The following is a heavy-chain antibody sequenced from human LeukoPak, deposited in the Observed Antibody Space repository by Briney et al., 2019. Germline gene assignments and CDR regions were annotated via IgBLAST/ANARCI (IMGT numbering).Heavy chain of an antibody. CDR3: ARSRENYFDY. Sequence: QTGGSLRPSCAASGFTFSFYEMNWVRQAPGKGLEWLSYISSSGRTIHDADSVRGRFTISRDNGKNSLYLQMNSVRAEDTAVYYCARSRENYFDYWGQGTLVNVSS. J-gene: IGHJ4*02. V-gene: IGHV3-48*03. D-gene: IGHD5-24*01. CDR1: GFTFSFYE. CDR2: ISSSGRTI.